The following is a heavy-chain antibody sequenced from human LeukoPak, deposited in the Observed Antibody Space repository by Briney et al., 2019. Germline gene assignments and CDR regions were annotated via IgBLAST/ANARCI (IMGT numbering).Heavy chain of an antibody. Sequence: PSETLSLTCAVYGGSSSGYYWSWIRQPPGKGLEWIGEINHSGSTNYNPSLKSRVTISVDTSKNQFPLKLSSVTAADTAVYYCARTQRFNHYYYYYMDVWGKGTTVTVSS. CDR2: INHSGST. V-gene: IGHV4-34*01. CDR3: ARTQRFNHYYYYYMDV. CDR1: GGSSSGYY. J-gene: IGHJ6*03. D-gene: IGHD3-3*01.